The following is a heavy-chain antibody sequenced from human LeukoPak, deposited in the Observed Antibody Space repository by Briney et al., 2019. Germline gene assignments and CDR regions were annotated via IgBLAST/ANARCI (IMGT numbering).Heavy chain of an antibody. J-gene: IGHJ4*02. CDR2: IYHSGST. V-gene: IGHV4-38-2*02. Sequence: SETLSLTCTVSGYSISSGYYWGWIRQPPGKGLEWIGSIYHSGSTYYNPSLKSRVTISVDTSKNQFSLKLSSVTAADTAVYYCARVPAMIVVVTEGYFDYWGQGTLVTVSS. D-gene: IGHD3-22*01. CDR1: GYSISSGYY. CDR3: ARVPAMIVVVTEGYFDY.